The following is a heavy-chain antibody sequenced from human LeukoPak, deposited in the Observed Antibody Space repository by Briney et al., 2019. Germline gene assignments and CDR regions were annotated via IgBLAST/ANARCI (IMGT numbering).Heavy chain of an antibody. D-gene: IGHD3-9*01. CDR3: AKDAVLRYFDWLPLDY. CDR1: GFTFSSYA. J-gene: IGHJ4*02. V-gene: IGHV3-23*01. Sequence: GGSLRLSCAASGFTFSSYAMSWVRQAPGKGLEWVSAISGSGGSTYYADSVKGRFTISRDNSKNTLYLQMNSLRAEDTAVYYCAKDAVLRYFDWLPLDYWGQGTRVTVSS. CDR2: ISGSGGST.